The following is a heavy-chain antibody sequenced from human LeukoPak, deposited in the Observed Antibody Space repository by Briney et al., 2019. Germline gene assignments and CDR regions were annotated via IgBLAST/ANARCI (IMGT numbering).Heavy chain of an antibody. J-gene: IGHJ5*02. Sequence: PSQTLSLTCTVSGGSISSGSYYWSWIRQPAGKGLEWIGRIYTSGSTNYNPSLKSRVTISVDTSKNQFSLKLSSVTAADTAVYYCARQWGPDSSSDNWFDPWGQGTLVTVSS. CDR3: ARQWGPDSSSDNWFDP. CDR2: IYTSGST. CDR1: GGSISSGSYY. V-gene: IGHV4-61*02. D-gene: IGHD6-6*01.